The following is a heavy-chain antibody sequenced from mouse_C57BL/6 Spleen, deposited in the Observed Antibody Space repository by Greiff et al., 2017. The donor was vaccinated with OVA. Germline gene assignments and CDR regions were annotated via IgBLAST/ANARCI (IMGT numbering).Heavy chain of an antibody. J-gene: IGHJ4*01. CDR2: INPNNGGT. CDR3: ARLGRSLRAMDY. V-gene: IGHV1-18*01. CDR1: GYTFTDYN. Sequence: VQLQQSVPELVKPGASVKIPCKASGYTFTDYNMDWVKQSHGKSLEWIGDINPNNGGTIYNQKFKGKATLTVDKSSSTAYMELRSLTSEDTAVYDCARLGRSLRAMDYWGQGTSVTVSS.